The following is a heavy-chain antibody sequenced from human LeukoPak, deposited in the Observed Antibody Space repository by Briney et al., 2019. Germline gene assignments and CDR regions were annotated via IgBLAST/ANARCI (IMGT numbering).Heavy chain of an antibody. CDR3: ASPTAGDDGGYFQH. Sequence: PSGTLSLTCTVSGGSITSSSYYWGWIRQPPGKGLEWIGSIYYGGSTYYNPSLKSRVTISVDTSKNQFSLKLSSVTAADTAVYYCASPTAGDDGGYFQHWGQGTLVTVSS. CDR1: GGSITSSSYY. D-gene: IGHD6-25*01. V-gene: IGHV4-39*01. J-gene: IGHJ1*01. CDR2: IYYGGST.